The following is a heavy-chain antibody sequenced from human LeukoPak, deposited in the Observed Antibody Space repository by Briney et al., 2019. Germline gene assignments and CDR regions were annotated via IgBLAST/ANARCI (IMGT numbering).Heavy chain of an antibody. CDR1: EFTISGYW. J-gene: IGHJ3*02. D-gene: IGHD3-22*01. CDR3: ARAPSSGYYFFDAFDI. Sequence: GGSLRLSCAASEFTISGYWMSWVRQAPGKGLEWVANIKQDGSEKFYVDSEKGRFTISRDNAKNSVFLQLNSLRAEDTAVYYCARAPSSGYYFFDAFDIWGQGTMVTVSS. CDR2: IKQDGSEK. V-gene: IGHV3-7*05.